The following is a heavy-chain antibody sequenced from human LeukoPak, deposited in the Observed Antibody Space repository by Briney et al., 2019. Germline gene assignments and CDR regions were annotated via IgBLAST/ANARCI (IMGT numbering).Heavy chain of an antibody. D-gene: IGHD2-2*01. CDR1: GGSISSYY. Sequence: SETLSLTCTVSGGSISSYYWSWIRQPPGKGLEWIGYIYYSGSTNYNPSLKSRVTISVDTSKNQFSLKLSSVTAADTAVYYCARRELIVVVPAASGAFDIWGQGTMVTVSS. CDR2: IYYSGST. V-gene: IGHV4-59*12. J-gene: IGHJ3*02. CDR3: ARRELIVVVPAASGAFDI.